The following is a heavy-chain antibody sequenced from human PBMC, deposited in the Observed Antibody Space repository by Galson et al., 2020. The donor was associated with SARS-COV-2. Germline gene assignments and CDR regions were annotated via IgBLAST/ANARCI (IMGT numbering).Heavy chain of an antibody. J-gene: IGHJ4*02. CDR1: VGSVTSRSFY. V-gene: IGHV4-39*01. CDR3: ARWAFYGPGSLGAGFDH. D-gene: IGHD3-10*01. CDR2: MLFSGNT. Sequence: SETLSLTCTVSVGSVTSRSFYWSWIRPPPGKGLEWLGNMLFSGNTYYNPSLRSRVSMSIDTSKNQFSLTLSSVTAADTALYYCARWAFYGPGSLGAGFDHWGQGVLVTVAS.